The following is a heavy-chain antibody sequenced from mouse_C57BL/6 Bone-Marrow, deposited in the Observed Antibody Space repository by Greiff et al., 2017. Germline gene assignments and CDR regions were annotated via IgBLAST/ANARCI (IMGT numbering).Heavy chain of an antibody. V-gene: IGHV1-69*01. D-gene: IGHD2-2*01. CDR2: IDPSDSYT. J-gene: IGHJ1*03. CDR1: GYTFTSYW. CDR3: AREGLRFYWYFDV. Sequence: QVQLQQPGAELVMPGASVKLSCKASGYTFTSYWMHWVKQRPGQGLEWIGEIDPSDSYTNYNQKFKGKSTLTVDKSSSTAYMQLSSLTSEDSAVYYCAREGLRFYWYFDVWGTGTTVTVSS.